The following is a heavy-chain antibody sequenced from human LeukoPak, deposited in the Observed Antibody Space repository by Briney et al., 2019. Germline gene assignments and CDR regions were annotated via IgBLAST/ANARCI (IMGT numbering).Heavy chain of an antibody. CDR3: ARGRYCSNGVCQYFDY. J-gene: IGHJ4*02. CDR2: ITHNGGST. Sequence: PGGPLRLSCAASGFTFSSYPMYGVRQAQGKGLEYVSAITHNGGSTYYANSVKGRFTISRDNSKNTLYLQMGSLRAEDMAVYYCARGRYCSNGVCQYFDYWGQGTLVTVSS. CDR1: GFTFSSYP. V-gene: IGHV3-64*01. D-gene: IGHD2-8*01.